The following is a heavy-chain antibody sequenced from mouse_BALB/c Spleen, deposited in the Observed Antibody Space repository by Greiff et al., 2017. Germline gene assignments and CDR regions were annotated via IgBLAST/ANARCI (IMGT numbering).Heavy chain of an antibody. Sequence: EVKLVESGGGLVKPGGSLKLSCAASGFTFSDYYMYWVRQTPEKRLEWVATISDGGSYTYYPDSVKGRFTISRDNAKNNLYLQMSSLKSEDTAMYYCARGTFGPFDYWGQGTTLTVSS. CDR3: ARGTFGPFDY. J-gene: IGHJ2*01. CDR2: ISDGGSYT. CDR1: GFTFSDYY. V-gene: IGHV5-4*02.